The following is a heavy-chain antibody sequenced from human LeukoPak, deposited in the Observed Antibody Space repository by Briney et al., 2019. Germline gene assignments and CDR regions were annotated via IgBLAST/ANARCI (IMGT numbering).Heavy chain of an antibody. Sequence: PSETLSLTCTVSGGSISSYYWSWIREPPGKGLGWMGNIYDSGSTNYNPYLKSRVTISVETSNNQRFLKLSSVTAADTAVYYCARQSISGSSLSYFDYWGQGTLVNVSS. CDR1: GGSISSYY. CDR2: IYDSGST. D-gene: IGHD3-22*01. J-gene: IGHJ4*02. V-gene: IGHV4-59*01. CDR3: ARQSISGSSLSYFDY.